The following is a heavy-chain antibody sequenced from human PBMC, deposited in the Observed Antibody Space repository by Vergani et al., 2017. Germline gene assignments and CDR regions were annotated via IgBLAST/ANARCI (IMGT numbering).Heavy chain of an antibody. D-gene: IGHD2-15*01. CDR3: AKDGGGCSGGSCYSPGG. CDR2: IKQDGSEK. Sequence: EVQLVESGGGLVQPGGSLRLSCAASGFTFSSYWMSWVRQAPGKGLEWVANIKQDGSEKYYVDSVKGRFTISRDNAKNSLYLQMNSLRAEDTAVYYCAKDGGGCSGGSCYSPGGWGQGTLVTVSS. V-gene: IGHV3-7*01. J-gene: IGHJ4*02. CDR1: GFTFSSYW.